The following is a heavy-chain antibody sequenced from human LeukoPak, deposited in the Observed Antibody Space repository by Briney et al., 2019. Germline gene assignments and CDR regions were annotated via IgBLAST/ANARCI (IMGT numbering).Heavy chain of an antibody. D-gene: IGHD3-10*01. CDR3: ARDLAHYGSGSYFSGYFDY. V-gene: IGHV1-69*13. CDR1: GGTFSSYA. J-gene: IGHJ4*02. CDR2: IIPIFGTA. Sequence: SVKVSCKASGGTFSSYAISWVRQAPGQGLEWMGGIIPIFGTANYAQKFQGRVTITADESTSTAYMELSSLRSEDTAVYYCARDLAHYGSGSYFSGYFDYWGQGTLVTVSS.